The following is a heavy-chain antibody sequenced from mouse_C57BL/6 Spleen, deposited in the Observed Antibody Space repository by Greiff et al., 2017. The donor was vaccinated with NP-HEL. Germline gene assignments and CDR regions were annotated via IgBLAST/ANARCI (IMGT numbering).Heavy chain of an antibody. CDR1: GFTFSDYG. CDR2: ISSGSSTI. V-gene: IGHV5-17*01. J-gene: IGHJ2*01. CDR3: ARNCYYFDY. Sequence: EVMLVESGGGLVKPGGSLKLSCAASGFTFSDYGMHWVRQAPEQGLEWVAYISSGSSTISYADTVKGRFTISRYNAKNTMFLQMPSLRSADTAISYCARNCYYFDYWGQGTTLTVSS.